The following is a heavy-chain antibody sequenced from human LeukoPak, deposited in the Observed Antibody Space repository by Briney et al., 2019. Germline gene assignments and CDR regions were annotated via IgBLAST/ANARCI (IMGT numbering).Heavy chain of an antibody. CDR3: AKGPLAPVLLWFGELGY. CDR1: GFTFSSYG. J-gene: IGHJ4*02. D-gene: IGHD3-10*01. Sequence: GRSLRLSCAASGFTFSSYGMHWVRQAPGKGLEWVAVISYDGSNKYYADSVKGRFTISRDNSKNTLYLQMNSLRAEDTAVYYCAKGPLAPVLLWFGELGYWGQGTLVTVSS. V-gene: IGHV3-30*18. CDR2: ISYDGSNK.